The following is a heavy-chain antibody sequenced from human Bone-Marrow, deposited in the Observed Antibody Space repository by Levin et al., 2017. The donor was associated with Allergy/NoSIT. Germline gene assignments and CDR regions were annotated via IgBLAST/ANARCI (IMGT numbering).Heavy chain of an antibody. CDR3: ARQQQLEYNGVDV. D-gene: IGHD6-13*01. Sequence: KPSETLSLTCTVSGDSISGYYWTWIRQPPGKGLEWIGYIYHSGSSSYNPSLMSRVTISVDTSKKQFSLRLSSVTAADTAVYYCARQQQLEYNGVDVWGQGTTVTVSS. J-gene: IGHJ6*02. CDR1: GDSISGYY. CDR2: IYHSGSS. V-gene: IGHV4-59*08.